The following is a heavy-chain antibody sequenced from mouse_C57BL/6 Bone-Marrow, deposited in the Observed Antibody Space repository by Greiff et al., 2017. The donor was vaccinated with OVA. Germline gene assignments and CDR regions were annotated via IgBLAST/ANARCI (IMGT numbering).Heavy chain of an antibody. D-gene: IGHD1-1*01. CDR3: ARLTTVYYFDY. Sequence: EVKLVESGGGLVKPGGSLKLSCAASGFTFSDYGMHWVRQAPEKGLEWVAYISSGSSTIYYADTVKGRFTISRDNAKNTLFLQMTSLRSEDAAMYYCARLTTVYYFDYWGQGTTLTVSS. CDR1: GFTFSDYG. V-gene: IGHV5-17*01. J-gene: IGHJ2*01. CDR2: ISSGSSTI.